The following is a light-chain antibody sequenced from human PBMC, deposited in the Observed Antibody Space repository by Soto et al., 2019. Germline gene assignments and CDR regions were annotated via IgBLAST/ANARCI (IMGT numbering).Light chain of an antibody. V-gene: IGKV3-15*01. CDR2: GAS. Sequence: EIVMTQSPATLSVSPGERATLSCRASQSVSSNLAWYQQKPGQAPRLLIYGASTRATGIPARFSGSGSGTDFTLTISCLQSEDFATYYCQQYYSYLITFGQGTRLEIK. CDR1: QSVSSN. J-gene: IGKJ5*01. CDR3: QQYYSYLIT.